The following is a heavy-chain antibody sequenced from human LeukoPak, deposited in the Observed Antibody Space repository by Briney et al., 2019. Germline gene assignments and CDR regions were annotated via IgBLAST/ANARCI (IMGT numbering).Heavy chain of an antibody. V-gene: IGHV4-61*02. Sequence: SETLFLTCTVSGGSISSGSYYWSWIPQPAGKGLEWIGRSYTSGSNNYNSSLKSRVTISVDTSKNQFSLKLSSVTAADTAVYYCARDVGSSGYYPWYFDYWGQGTLVTVSS. CDR1: GGSISSGSYY. CDR2: SYTSGSN. CDR3: ARDVGSSGYYPWYFDY. J-gene: IGHJ4*02. D-gene: IGHD3-22*01.